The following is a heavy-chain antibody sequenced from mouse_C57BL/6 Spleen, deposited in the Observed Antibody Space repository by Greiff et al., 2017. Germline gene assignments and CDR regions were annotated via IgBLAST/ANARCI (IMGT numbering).Heavy chain of an antibody. D-gene: IGHD1-3*01. CDR1: GFTFSSYA. CDR3: TRQEGSITVAWFAY. V-gene: IGHV5-9-1*02. J-gene: IGHJ3*01. CDR2: ISSGGDYI. Sequence: EVQRVESGEGLVKPGGSLKLSCAASGFTFSSYAMSWVRQTPEKRLEWVAYISSGGDYIYYADTVKGRFTISRENARNTLYLQMSSLKSEDTAMYYCTRQEGSITVAWFAYWGQGTLVTVSA.